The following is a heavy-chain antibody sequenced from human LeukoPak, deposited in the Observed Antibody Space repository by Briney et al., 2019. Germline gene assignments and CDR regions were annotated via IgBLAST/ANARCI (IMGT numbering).Heavy chain of an antibody. CDR2: ITSSSSAM. CDR1: GFSFSSYS. V-gene: IGHV3-48*01. J-gene: IGHJ4*02. CDR3: ARKSSSSGYPLDN. D-gene: IGHD3-22*01. Sequence: PGGSLRLSCAASGFSFSSYSMNWVRQAPGKGLEWVSYITSSSSAMHYADAVKGRFAISRDNAKNSLYLQMNSLRAEDTALYYCARKSSSSGYPLDNWGQGTLVTVSS.